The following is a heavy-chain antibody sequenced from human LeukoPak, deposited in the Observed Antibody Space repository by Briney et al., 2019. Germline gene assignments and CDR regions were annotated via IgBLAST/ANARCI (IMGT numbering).Heavy chain of an antibody. Sequence: SETLSLTCTVSGDSMSSYYWSWIRQPPGKGLEWIGYIYDSGSTNYNPSLKSRVTISVDTSNNQFSLKLNSVSAADTAVYYCARHGTSGIYRRPFDIWGQGTMVTVSS. D-gene: IGHD1-26*01. CDR1: GDSMSSYY. V-gene: IGHV4-59*08. CDR3: ARHGTSGIYRRPFDI. CDR2: IYDSGST. J-gene: IGHJ3*02.